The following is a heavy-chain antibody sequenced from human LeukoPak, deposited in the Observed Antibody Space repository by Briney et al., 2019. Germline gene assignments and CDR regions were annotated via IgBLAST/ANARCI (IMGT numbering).Heavy chain of an antibody. V-gene: IGHV1-8*01. CDR3: ARGLRYSYGYPYYYYYGMDV. CDR1: GYTLTSYE. CDR2: MNPNSGNT. D-gene: IGHD5-18*01. Sequence: GASVKVSCKASGYTLTSYEINWVRQATGQGLEWMGWMNPNSGNTGYAQKFQGRVTMTRNTSISTAYMELSSLRSEDTAVYYCARGLRYSYGYPYYYYYGMDVWGQGTTVTVSS. J-gene: IGHJ6*02.